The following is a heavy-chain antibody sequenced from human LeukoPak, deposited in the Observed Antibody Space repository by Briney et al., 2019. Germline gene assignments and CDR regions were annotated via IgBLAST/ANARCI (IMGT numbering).Heavy chain of an antibody. CDR1: GYTFTSSY. V-gene: IGHV1-46*01. CDR2: INPSGGST. Sequence: ASVKVSCKASGYTFTSSYMPWVRQAPGQGLEWMGIINPSGGSTSYAQKFQGRVTMTRDTSTSTVYMELSSLRSEDTAVYYCARGRVLLWFGEVYYYYGMDVWGKGTTVTVSS. J-gene: IGHJ6*04. CDR3: ARGRVLLWFGEVYYYYGMDV. D-gene: IGHD3-10*01.